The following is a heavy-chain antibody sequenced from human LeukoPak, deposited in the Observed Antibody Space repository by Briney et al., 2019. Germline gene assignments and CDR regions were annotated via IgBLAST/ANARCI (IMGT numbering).Heavy chain of an antibody. D-gene: IGHD6-19*01. V-gene: IGHV3-33*08. CDR3: ARDQGTSGGWPAVGRMGYFDY. J-gene: IGHJ4*02. Sequence: PGWSLRLSCAASGFIFSISGMHWVRQAPGKGLEWVGIICYDGSNKYYADSAKGRFTISRDNAKNTVYLQMNSLRVEDTAVYYCARDQGTSGGWPAVGRMGYFDYWGQGTLVTVSS. CDR1: GFIFSISG. CDR2: ICYDGSNK.